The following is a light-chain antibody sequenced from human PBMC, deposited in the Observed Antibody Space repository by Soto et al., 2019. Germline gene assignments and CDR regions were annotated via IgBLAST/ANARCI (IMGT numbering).Light chain of an antibody. V-gene: IGLV2-14*03. CDR1: SSDVGGYNF. CDR3: CSYTSSSPHV. Sequence: QSALTQPASVSGSPGQSITISCTGTSSDVGGYNFVSWYQQHPGKVPKLMIFDVNRRPSGVSDRFSGSKSGNTASLTISGLQAEDEGDYYCCSYTSSSPHVFGSGTKVTVL. CDR2: DVN. J-gene: IGLJ1*01.